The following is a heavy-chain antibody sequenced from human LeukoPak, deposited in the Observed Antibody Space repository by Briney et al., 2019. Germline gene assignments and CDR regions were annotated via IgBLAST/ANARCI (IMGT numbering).Heavy chain of an antibody. CDR3: ARGPTYYYDSSGCLDY. CDR2: VNPNSGNT. J-gene: IGHJ4*02. Sequence: ASVKVSCKASGYTFTSYDINWVRQATGQGLEWMGWVNPNSGNTGYAQKFRGRVTMTRNTSVSTAYMELTSLKSEDTAMYFCARGPTYYYDSSGCLDYWGQGTLVTVSS. V-gene: IGHV1-8*01. CDR1: GYTFTSYD. D-gene: IGHD3-22*01.